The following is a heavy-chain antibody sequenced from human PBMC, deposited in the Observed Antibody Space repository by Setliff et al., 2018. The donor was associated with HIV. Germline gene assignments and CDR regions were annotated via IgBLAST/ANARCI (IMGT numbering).Heavy chain of an antibody. CDR3: ASSSWYYYYYYYLDA. CDR2: IYTGGST. Sequence: PSETLSLTCTVSGGSITSGSYYWSWIRQPAGKGLEWIGRIYTGGSTNYNPSLKSRVTISIDTSKNQFSLRLSSVTAADTAVYFCASSSWYYYYYYYLDAWGKGTTVTVSS. D-gene: IGHD6-13*01. CDR1: GGSITSGSYY. V-gene: IGHV4-61*02. J-gene: IGHJ6*03.